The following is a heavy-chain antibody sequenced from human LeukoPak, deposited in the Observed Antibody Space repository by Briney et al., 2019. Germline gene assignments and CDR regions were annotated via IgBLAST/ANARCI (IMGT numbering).Heavy chain of an antibody. D-gene: IGHD1-26*01. Sequence: GGSLRLSCAASGFTFSSYWMHWVRQAPGKGLVWVSRINSDGSSTSYADSVKGRFTISRDNAKNTLYPQMNSLRAEDTAVYYCARENTGRGGFDPWGQGTLVTVSS. J-gene: IGHJ5*02. CDR2: INSDGSST. CDR1: GFTFSSYW. V-gene: IGHV3-74*01. CDR3: ARENTGRGGFDP.